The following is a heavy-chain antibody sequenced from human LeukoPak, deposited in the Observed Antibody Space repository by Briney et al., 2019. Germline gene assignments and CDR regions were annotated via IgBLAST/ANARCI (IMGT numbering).Heavy chain of an antibody. J-gene: IGHJ5*02. CDR1: GFTFSSYW. CDR2: IKQDGSEK. Sequence: GSLRLSCAASGFTFSSYWMSWVRQAPGKGLEWVANIKQDGSEKYYVDSVKGRFTISRDNAKNSLYLQMNSLRAEDTAVYYCARGGLIVVVPAATGFDPWGQGTLVTASS. CDR3: ARGGLIVVVPAATGFDP. D-gene: IGHD2-2*01. V-gene: IGHV3-7*01.